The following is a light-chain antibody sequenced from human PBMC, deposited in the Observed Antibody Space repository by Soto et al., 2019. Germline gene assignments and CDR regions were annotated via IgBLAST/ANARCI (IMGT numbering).Light chain of an antibody. Sequence: EIVMTQSPATLYLSPGETATLSCKTSQSVDSLLAWYQQKPGQAPRLLSYRASTRTTGIPARFSGSGSGTEFTLTINSLQSEDIAVYYCQQYNNWPITFGQGTRLEIK. V-gene: IGKV3-15*01. CDR1: QSVDSL. CDR3: QQYNNWPIT. J-gene: IGKJ5*01. CDR2: RAS.